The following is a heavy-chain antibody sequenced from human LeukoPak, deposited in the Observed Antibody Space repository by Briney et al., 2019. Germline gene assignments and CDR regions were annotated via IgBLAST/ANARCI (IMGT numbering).Heavy chain of an antibody. CDR3: ARWEQWLVHDAFDI. V-gene: IGHV1-2*02. D-gene: IGHD6-19*01. J-gene: IGHJ3*02. CDR2: INPNSGGT. Sequence: ASVKVSCKASGYTFTGYYMHWVRQAPGQGLEWMGWINPNSGGTNYAQKFQGRVTMTRDTSISTAYMELSRLRSDDTAVYYCARWEQWLVHDAFDIWGQGTMVTVSS. CDR1: GYTFTGYY.